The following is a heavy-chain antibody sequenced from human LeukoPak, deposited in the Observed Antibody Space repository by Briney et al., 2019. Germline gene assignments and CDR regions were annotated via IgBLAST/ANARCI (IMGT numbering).Heavy chain of an antibody. D-gene: IGHD3-22*01. J-gene: IGHJ4*02. CDR2: INHSGST. CDR3: ARRLTMIHSYYFDY. Sequence: SETLSLTCAVYGGSFSGYYWSWIRQPPGKGLEWIGEINHSGSTNYNPSLKSRVTISVDTSKNQFSLKLSSVTAADTAVYYCARRLTMIHSYYFDYWGQGTLVTVSS. CDR1: GGSFSGYY. V-gene: IGHV4-34*01.